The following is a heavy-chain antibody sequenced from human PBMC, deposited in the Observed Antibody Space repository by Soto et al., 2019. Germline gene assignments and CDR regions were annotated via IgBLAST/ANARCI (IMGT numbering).Heavy chain of an antibody. J-gene: IGHJ6*02. D-gene: IGHD1-1*01. V-gene: IGHV1-3*01. CDR2: INAGNGNT. Sequence: GASVKVSCKASGYTFTSYAMHWVRQAPGQRLEWMGWINAGNGNTKYSQKFQGRVTITRDTSISTAYMELSRLRSDDTAVYYCARDKGTTQFSYYYYGMDVWGQGTTVTVSS. CDR3: ARDKGTTQFSYYYYGMDV. CDR1: GYTFTSYA.